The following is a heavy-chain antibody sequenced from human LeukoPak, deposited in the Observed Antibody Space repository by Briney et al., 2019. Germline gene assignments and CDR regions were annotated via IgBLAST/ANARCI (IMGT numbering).Heavy chain of an antibody. CDR2: ISSNGGST. CDR1: GFTFSSYA. CDR3: ARAYGSGSYYDY. Sequence: GGSLRLSCAASGFTFSSYAMHWVRQAPGKGLEYVSAISSNGGSTYYANSVKGRFTISRDNSKNTLYLQMGSLIAEDMAIYYCARAYGSGSYYDYWGQGTLVTVSS. D-gene: IGHD3-10*01. V-gene: IGHV3-64*01. J-gene: IGHJ4*02.